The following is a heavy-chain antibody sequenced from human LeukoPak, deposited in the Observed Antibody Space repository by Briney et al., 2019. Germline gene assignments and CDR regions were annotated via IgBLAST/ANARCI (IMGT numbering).Heavy chain of an antibody. Sequence: GESLKISCKGSGHTFNNYWIAWVRQMPGKGLEWMGIIYPIDSETRYSPSFQGQVTFSADRSINTAYLQWNSLKASDTAMYYCARLSDSSGYYSKYYFDYWGQGTLVTVSS. CDR2: IYPIDSET. CDR3: ARLSDSSGYYSKYYFDY. J-gene: IGHJ4*02. CDR1: GHTFNNYW. V-gene: IGHV5-51*01. D-gene: IGHD3-22*01.